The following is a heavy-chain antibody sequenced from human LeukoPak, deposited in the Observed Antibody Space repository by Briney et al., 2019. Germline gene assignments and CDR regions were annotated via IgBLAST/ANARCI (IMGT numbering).Heavy chain of an antibody. CDR2: IKSKTDGGTT. Sequence: PGGSLRLSCAASGFTFSNAWMSWVRQAPGKGLEWVGRIKSKTDGGTTDYAAPVKGRFTISRDDSKNTLYLQMNSLKTEDTAVYYCYSAGSGSLLISDYWGQGTLVTVSS. J-gene: IGHJ4*02. V-gene: IGHV3-15*01. D-gene: IGHD3-10*01. CDR1: GFTFSNAW. CDR3: YSAGSGSLLISDY.